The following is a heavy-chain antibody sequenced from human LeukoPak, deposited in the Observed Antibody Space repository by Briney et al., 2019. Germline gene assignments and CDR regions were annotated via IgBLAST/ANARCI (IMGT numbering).Heavy chain of an antibody. D-gene: IGHD1-26*01. CDR2: ISGSGGST. CDR1: GFTFSSYA. CDR3: AKTLSGSFENDAFDI. Sequence: GGSLRLSCAASGFTFSSYAMSWVRQAPGKGLEWVSAISGSGGSTYYADSVKGRFTISRDNSKNTLYLRMNSLRAEDTAVYYCAKTLSGSFENDAFDIWGQGTMVTVSS. J-gene: IGHJ3*02. V-gene: IGHV3-23*01.